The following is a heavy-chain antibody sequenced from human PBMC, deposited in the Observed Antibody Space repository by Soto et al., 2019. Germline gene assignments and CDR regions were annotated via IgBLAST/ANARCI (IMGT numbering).Heavy chain of an antibody. J-gene: IGHJ6*04. CDR3: ARLSGSYYYARDV. V-gene: IGHV4-34*01. Sequence: PSETLSLTCAVSGGSISSGGYSWSWIRQPPGKGLEWIGEINHSGVTNYKPSLKRRVTISVDTSKNQFSLQLKSVTAADTALYYCARLSGSYYYARDVWGKGSPVTVPQ. D-gene: IGHD5-12*01. CDR1: GGSISSGGYS. CDR2: INHSGVT.